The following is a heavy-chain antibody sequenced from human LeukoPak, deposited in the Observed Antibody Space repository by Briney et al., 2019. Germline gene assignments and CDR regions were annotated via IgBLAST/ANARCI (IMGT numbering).Heavy chain of an antibody. J-gene: IGHJ4*02. Sequence: SETLSLTCTVSGGSISSYYWSWIRQPPGKGLEWIGYIYYSGSTNYNPSLKSRVTISVDTSKNQFSLKLSSVTAADTAVYYCARLAGPRGDFDYWGQGTLVTVSS. D-gene: IGHD2-15*01. CDR3: ARLAGPRGDFDY. CDR1: GGSISSYY. CDR2: IYYSGST. V-gene: IGHV4-59*08.